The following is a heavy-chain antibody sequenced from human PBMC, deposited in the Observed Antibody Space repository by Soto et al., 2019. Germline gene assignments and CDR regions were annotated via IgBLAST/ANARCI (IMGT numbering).Heavy chain of an antibody. CDR1: GGSFSGYY. J-gene: IGHJ5*02. CDR2: ISHSGST. Sequence: QVQLQQWGAGLLKPSETLSLTCAVYGGSFSGYYWNWIRQPPGKGLEWIGEISHSGSTNYKPSPKSRLTISVATSRNKFPLKLSSVTAADRAVYYCATGGKHLAPPGSWGQGTLVTVSS. CDR3: ATGGKHLAPPGS. V-gene: IGHV4-34*01.